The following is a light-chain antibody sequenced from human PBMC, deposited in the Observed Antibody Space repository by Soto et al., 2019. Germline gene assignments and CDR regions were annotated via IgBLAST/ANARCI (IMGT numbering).Light chain of an antibody. CDR2: GAS. CDR1: QSLYSN. V-gene: IGKV3-15*01. CDR3: QQYSDWPTT. J-gene: IGKJ1*01. Sequence: EIVMTQSPATLSVSPGERATLSCRASQSLYSNLAWYQQKPGQAPRLLIYGASSRATGIPARFSGSGSGTEFTLTISRLQSEDFAVYYCQQYSDWPTTFGQGTKVEIK.